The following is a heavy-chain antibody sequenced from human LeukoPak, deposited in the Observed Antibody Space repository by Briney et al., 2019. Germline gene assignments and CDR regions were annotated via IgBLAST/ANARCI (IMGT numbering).Heavy chain of an antibody. V-gene: IGHV4-31*06. D-gene: IGHD3-22*01. CDR3: SSGLDSRTLRD. J-gene: IGHJ4*02. CDR2: IHPSGML. Sequence: SQTLSLTCTVSGASFNSDSQYWNWIRQSPGKGLEWIGSIHPSGMLYNNPSLKSRVTMSRDTSKNQFSLKLNAVTAADTAGYFSSSGLDSRTLRDWGQGILVTVSS. CDR1: GASFNSDSQY.